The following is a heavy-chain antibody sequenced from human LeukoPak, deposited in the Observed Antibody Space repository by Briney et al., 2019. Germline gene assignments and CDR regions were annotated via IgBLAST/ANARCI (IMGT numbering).Heavy chain of an antibody. CDR2: IRSKAYGGTT. V-gene: IGHV3-49*04. CDR3: TRSGGLLWFGELFYDDY. CDR1: GFTFGDYA. D-gene: IGHD3-10*01. J-gene: IGHJ4*02. Sequence: QPGGSLRLSCEASGFTFGDYAMSWVRQAPGKGLEWVGFIRSKAYGGTTEYAASVKGRFTISRDDSKSIAYLQMNSLKTEDTAVYYCTRSGGLLWFGELFYDDYWGQGTLVTVSS.